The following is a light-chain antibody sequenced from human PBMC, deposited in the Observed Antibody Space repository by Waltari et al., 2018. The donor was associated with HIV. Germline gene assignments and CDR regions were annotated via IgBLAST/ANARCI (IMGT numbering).Light chain of an antibody. J-gene: IGLJ3*02. Sequence: QSALTQPASVSGSPGQSITISCAGSRNDVGGYNFVSWYQQHPGKAPILMIYDVSTRPSGVSDRFSGSKSGDTASLTISGLQPEDEADYYCESYTSTSVWVFGGGTRLTVL. CDR2: DVS. CDR1: RNDVGGYNF. V-gene: IGLV2-14*03. CDR3: ESYTSTSVWV.